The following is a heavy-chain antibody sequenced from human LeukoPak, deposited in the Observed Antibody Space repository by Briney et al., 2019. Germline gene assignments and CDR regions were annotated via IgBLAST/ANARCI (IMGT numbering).Heavy chain of an antibody. CDR1: GGSISDYY. V-gene: IGHV4-59*01. CDR2: IYNSGRT. Sequence: SETLSLTCTVSGGSISDYYWSWIRQPPGKGLEWIGYIYNSGRTNYNPSLKSRVTISVDTSKDQFSLKLSSVTAADTAVYYCARVGARTFGHIYFDFWGQGTLVTVSP. J-gene: IGHJ4*02. D-gene: IGHD2-21*01. CDR3: ARVGARTFGHIYFDF.